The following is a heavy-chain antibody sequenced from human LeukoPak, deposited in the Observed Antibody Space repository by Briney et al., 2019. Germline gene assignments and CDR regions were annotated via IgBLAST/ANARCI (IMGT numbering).Heavy chain of an antibody. CDR3: ARGAAGTTPDYYYFGLDV. CDR2: IYPGDSDT. CDR1: GYRFTDYW. D-gene: IGHD1-7*01. J-gene: IGHJ6*02. Sequence: GESLKIPCKGSGYRFTDYWIGWVRQMPGKGLEWMGIIYPGDSDTRYSPSFQGQVTISADKSINTAHLQRSSLKASDTAMYYCARGAAGTTPDYYYFGLDVWGQGTTVRVSS. V-gene: IGHV5-51*01.